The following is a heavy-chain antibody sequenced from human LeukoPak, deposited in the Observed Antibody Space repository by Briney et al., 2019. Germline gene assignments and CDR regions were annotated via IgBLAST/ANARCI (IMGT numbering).Heavy chain of an antibody. Sequence: PSETLSLTRTVSGGSISSYYWSWIRQPPGKGLEWIGYIYYSGSTNYNPSLKSRVTISVDTSKNQFSLKLSSVTAADTAVYYCARGYSGSYPDFQHWGQGTLVTVSS. CDR3: ARGYSGSYPDFQH. CDR2: IYYSGST. CDR1: GGSISSYY. D-gene: IGHD1-26*01. V-gene: IGHV4-59*01. J-gene: IGHJ1*01.